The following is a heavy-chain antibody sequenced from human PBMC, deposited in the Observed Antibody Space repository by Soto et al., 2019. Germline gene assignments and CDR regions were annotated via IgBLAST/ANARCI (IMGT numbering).Heavy chain of an antibody. CDR1: GFTFDDYA. V-gene: IGHV3-9*01. D-gene: IGHD4-17*01. J-gene: IGHJ6*02. Sequence: GGSLRLSCAASGFTFDDYAMHWVRQAPGKGLEWVSGISWNSGSIGYADSVKGRFTISRDNAKNSLYLQMNSLRAEDTALYYCAKDTYGAYADYYSGMDVCGQGPTVTVYS. CDR2: ISWNSGSI. CDR3: AKDTYGAYADYYSGMDV.